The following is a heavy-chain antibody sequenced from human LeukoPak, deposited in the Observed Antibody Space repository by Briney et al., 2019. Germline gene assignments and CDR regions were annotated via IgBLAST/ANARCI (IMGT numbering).Heavy chain of an antibody. CDR1: GLTFSNYA. CDR2: ISGSGDTT. Sequence: GGSLRLSCAASGLTFSNYALSWVRQAPGKGLEWVSSISGSGDTTTYADSVKGRFTISRDNSKNTLYLQMNSLRAEDTAVYYCAKVVGGNSDYWGQGTLVTVSS. V-gene: IGHV3-23*01. J-gene: IGHJ4*02. D-gene: IGHD4-23*01. CDR3: AKVVGGNSDY.